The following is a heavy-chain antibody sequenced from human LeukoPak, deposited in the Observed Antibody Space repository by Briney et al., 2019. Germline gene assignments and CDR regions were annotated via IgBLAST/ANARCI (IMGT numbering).Heavy chain of an antibody. D-gene: IGHD5-24*01. Sequence: ASVKVSCKASGYTFTAYYMHWVRQAPGQGLEWMGWIDTRTGDTKYAQKFQGRVTITRDTSFATVYMELRSLISDDTAVYYCARERDAANDYWGQRTLVTVSS. J-gene: IGHJ4*02. CDR3: ARERDAANDY. V-gene: IGHV1-2*02. CDR2: IDTRTGDT. CDR1: GYTFTAYY.